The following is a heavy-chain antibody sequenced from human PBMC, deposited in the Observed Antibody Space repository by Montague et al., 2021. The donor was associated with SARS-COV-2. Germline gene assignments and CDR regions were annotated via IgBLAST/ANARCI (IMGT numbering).Heavy chain of an antibody. CDR1: GGSFSGNY. J-gene: IGHJ6*03. Sequence: SETLSLTCAVYGGSFSGNYWNWIRQPPGKGLEWIGEINHGGSTNYNPSLKSRLTISADTSKNQFSLKLTSVAAADTAVYYCARLRDGVVPSPILGVGPYYSYCYMDVWGKGTTVTVSS. CDR2: INHGGST. V-gene: IGHV4-34*01. D-gene: IGHD3-10*01. CDR3: ARLRDGVVPSPILGVGPYYSYCYMDV.